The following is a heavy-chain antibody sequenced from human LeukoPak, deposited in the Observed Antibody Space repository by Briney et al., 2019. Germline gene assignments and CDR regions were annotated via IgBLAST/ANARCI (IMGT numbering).Heavy chain of an antibody. CDR3: ARGQGGNYYLNYFDY. Sequence: SETLSLTCTVTGGSFSTYYWSWIRQPPGKGLEWIGLFYYSGSTNYNPSLKSRVTISVDTSRDQFSLKLTSVTAADTAVYYCARGQGGNYYLNYFDYWGQGALVTVSS. D-gene: IGHD1-26*01. CDR1: GGSFSTYY. J-gene: IGHJ4*02. CDR2: FYYSGST. V-gene: IGHV4-59*01.